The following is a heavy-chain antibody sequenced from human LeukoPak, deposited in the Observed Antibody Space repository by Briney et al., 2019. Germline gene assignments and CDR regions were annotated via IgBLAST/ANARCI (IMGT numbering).Heavy chain of an antibody. J-gene: IGHJ6*03. D-gene: IGHD6-19*01. CDR3: ARDMGYIAVAARYYYYYYMDV. V-gene: IGHV1-8*01. Sequence: ASVKVSCKASGYTFTSYDINWVRQATGQGLEWMGWMNPNSGNTGYAQKFQGRVTMTRDTSISTAYMELSRLRSDDTAVYYCARDMGYIAVAARYYYYYYMDVWGKGTTVTVSS. CDR1: GYTFTSYD. CDR2: MNPNSGNT.